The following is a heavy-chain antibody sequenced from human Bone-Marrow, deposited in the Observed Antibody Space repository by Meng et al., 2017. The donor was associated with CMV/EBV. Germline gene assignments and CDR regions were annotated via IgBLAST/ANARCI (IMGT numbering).Heavy chain of an antibody. CDR2: IYYSGST. J-gene: IGHJ5*02. CDR1: GGSISSGGYY. CDR3: AREVVPAAITANWFDP. D-gene: IGHD2-2*01. Sequence: SETLSLTCTVSGGSISSGGYYWSWIRQHPGKGLEWIGYIYYSGSTYYNPSLKSRVTISVDTSKNQFSLKLSSATAADTAVYYCAREVVPAAITANWFDPWGQGTLVTVSS. V-gene: IGHV4-31*03.